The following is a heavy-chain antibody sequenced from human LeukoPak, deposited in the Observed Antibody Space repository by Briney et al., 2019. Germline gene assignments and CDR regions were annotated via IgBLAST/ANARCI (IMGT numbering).Heavy chain of an antibody. CDR1: GGSFSGYY. CDR3: ARDDYGDSDAFDI. CDR2: IHHSGST. V-gene: IGHV4-38-2*02. J-gene: IGHJ3*02. D-gene: IGHD4-17*01. Sequence: PSETLSLTCAVYGGSFSGYYWGWIRQPPGKGLGWIGSIHHSGSTYNNPSLKSRVTISVDTAKNQFSLKLSSVTAADTAVYYCARDDYGDSDAFDIWGQGTMVTVSS.